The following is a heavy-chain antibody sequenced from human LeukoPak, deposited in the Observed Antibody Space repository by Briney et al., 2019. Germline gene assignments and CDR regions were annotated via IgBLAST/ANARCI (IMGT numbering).Heavy chain of an antibody. Sequence: GGSLSLSCAASGFTFASYSMNWARQAPGKGLECVSSISGDSTYRYNAGSVKGRFTISRDNAQASLYLQMISLRGDGTAVYYCARVSGRLERQSDLDYWGQGTLVIVSS. J-gene: IGHJ4*02. CDR1: GFTFASYS. D-gene: IGHD1-1*01. CDR2: ISGDSTYR. CDR3: ARVSGRLERQSDLDY. V-gene: IGHV3-21*01.